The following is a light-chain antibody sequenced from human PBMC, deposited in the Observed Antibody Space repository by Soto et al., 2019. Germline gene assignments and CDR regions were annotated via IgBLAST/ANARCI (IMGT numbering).Light chain of an antibody. V-gene: IGLV4-69*01. Sequence: QSVLTQSPSASASLGASVKLTCTLSGGHSSYAIAWHQQQPEKGPRHLMKLNSDGSHTKGDGIPDRFSGSSSGAERYLTISSLQSEDEADYYCQTWGTGIRVFGGGTKVTVL. CDR1: GGHSSYA. CDR3: QTWGTGIRV. CDR2: LNSDGSH. J-gene: IGLJ2*01.